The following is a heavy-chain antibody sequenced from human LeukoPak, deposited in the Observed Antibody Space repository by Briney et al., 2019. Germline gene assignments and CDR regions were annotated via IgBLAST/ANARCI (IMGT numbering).Heavy chain of an antibody. CDR1: GFTFSTYW. J-gene: IGHJ3*02. V-gene: IGHV3-74*01. D-gene: IGHD6-19*01. CDR3: ARPETQYSSGLDGFDI. CDR2: INCDGSRT. Sequence: GGSLRLSCAASGFTFSTYWMHWVRQAPGTGLVWVSRINCDGSRTTYADSVKGRFTISRDNAKNTLYLQMNSLRTEDTAVYYCARPETQYSSGLDGFDIWGQGTMVTVSS.